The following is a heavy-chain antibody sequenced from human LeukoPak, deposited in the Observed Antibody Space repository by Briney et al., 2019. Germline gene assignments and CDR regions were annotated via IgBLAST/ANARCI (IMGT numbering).Heavy chain of an antibody. V-gene: IGHV3-15*01. CDR1: GFIFSSYA. D-gene: IGHD2-2*01. Sequence: GGSLRLSCTSSGFIFSSYAMTWVRQAPGKGLEWVGRIKSKTDGGTTDYAAPVKGRFTISRDDSKNTLYLQMNSLKTEDTAVYYCTTLGARVPAAFDYWGQGTLVTVSS. J-gene: IGHJ4*02. CDR3: TTLGARVPAAFDY. CDR2: IKSKTDGGTT.